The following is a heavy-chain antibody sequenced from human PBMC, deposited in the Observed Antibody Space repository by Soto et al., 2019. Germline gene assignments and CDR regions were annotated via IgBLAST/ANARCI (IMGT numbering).Heavy chain of an antibody. CDR2: IYYNGNT. D-gene: IGHD1-26*01. CDR1: GGSIRSYY. J-gene: IGHJ4*02. Sequence: SETLSLTGSVSGGSIRSYYWSWIRQPPGKGLEWIGYIYYNGNTNYNPSLKSRVTISIDTSRNQFSLKLRSVTAADTAVYYCARGGAQISSLTTFDYWGQGTLVTVSS. CDR3: ARGGAQISSLTTFDY. V-gene: IGHV4-59*01.